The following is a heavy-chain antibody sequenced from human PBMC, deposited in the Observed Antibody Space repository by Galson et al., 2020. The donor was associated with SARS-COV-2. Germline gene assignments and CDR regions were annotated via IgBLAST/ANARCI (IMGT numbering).Heavy chain of an antibody. CDR2: IYHSGST. CDR3: AGYYDSSGXXXXXFDP. D-gene: IGHD3-22*01. Sequence: LTCAVSGGSISSGGYSWSWIRQPPGKGLEWIGYIYHSGSTYYNPSLKSRVTISVDRSKNQFSLKLSSVTAADTAVYYCAGYYDSSGXXXXXFDPWGQGTXXTVSS. V-gene: IGHV4-30-2*01. CDR1: GGSISSGGYS. J-gene: IGHJ5*02.